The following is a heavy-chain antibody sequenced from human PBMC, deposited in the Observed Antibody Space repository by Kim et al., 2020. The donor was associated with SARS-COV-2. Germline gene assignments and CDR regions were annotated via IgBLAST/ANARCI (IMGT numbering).Heavy chain of an antibody. CDR3: ARDLHDYGDYSFDY. D-gene: IGHD4-17*01. V-gene: IGHV1-2*04. Sequence: YAQKFQGWVTMTRDTSISTAYMELSRLRSDDTAVYYCARDLHDYGDYSFDYWGQGTLVTVSS. J-gene: IGHJ4*02.